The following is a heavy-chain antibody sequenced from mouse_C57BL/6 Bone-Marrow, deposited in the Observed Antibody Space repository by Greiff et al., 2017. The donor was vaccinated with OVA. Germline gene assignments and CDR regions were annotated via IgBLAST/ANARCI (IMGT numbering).Heavy chain of an antibody. CDR2: ISSGGSYT. J-gene: IGHJ3*01. CDR1: GFTFSSYC. Sequence: VQLKQSGGDLVKPGGSLKLSCAASGFTFSSYCMSWVRQTPDKRLEWVATISSGGSYTYYPDSVKGRFTISRDTAKNTLYMQMSSLKSEDTAMYYCARPLYFAFCGQGTLVTVSA. V-gene: IGHV5-6*01. CDR3: ARPLYFAF. D-gene: IGHD1-1*01.